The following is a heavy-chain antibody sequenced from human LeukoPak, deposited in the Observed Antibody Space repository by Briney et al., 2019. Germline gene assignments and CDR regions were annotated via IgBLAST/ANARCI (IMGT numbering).Heavy chain of an antibody. CDR2: IYYSGST. CDR1: GGSISSYY. J-gene: IGHJ4*02. Sequence: SETLSLTCTVSGGSISSYYWSWIRQAPGKGLEWIGDIYYSGSTNYNPSLKSRVTISVDTSKNQFSLKLSSVTAADTAVYYCARDIDYWGQGTLVTVSS. CDR3: ARDIDY. V-gene: IGHV4-59*01.